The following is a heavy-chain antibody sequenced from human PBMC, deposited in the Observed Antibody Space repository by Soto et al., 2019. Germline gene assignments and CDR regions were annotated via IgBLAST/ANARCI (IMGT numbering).Heavy chain of an antibody. J-gene: IGHJ4*02. V-gene: IGHV3-23*01. Sequence: SLRLSCADSGFRFSSYSMSWVRQAPGKGLEWVSAITGSGDKTYYADSVKGRLTISRDNSKKTHYLQMSSLRAEDSAIYYCATMDGYFQFWGQGTLVTVSS. D-gene: IGHD4-17*01. CDR1: GFRFSSYS. CDR3: ATMDGYFQF. CDR2: ITGSGDKT.